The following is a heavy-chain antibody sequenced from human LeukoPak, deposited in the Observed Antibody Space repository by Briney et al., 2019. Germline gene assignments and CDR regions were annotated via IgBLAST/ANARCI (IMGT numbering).Heavy chain of an antibody. CDR2: INHSGST. V-gene: IGHV4-34*01. CDR3: ARGSLVYDFWSGYYAMNAFDI. Sequence: SETLSLTCVVYGGSFSGYYWSWIRQPPGKGLEWIGEINHSGSTNYNPSLKSRVTISVDTSKNQFSLKLSSVTAADTAVYYCARGSLVYDFWSGYYAMNAFDIWGQGTMVTVSS. D-gene: IGHD3-3*01. J-gene: IGHJ3*02. CDR1: GGSFSGYY.